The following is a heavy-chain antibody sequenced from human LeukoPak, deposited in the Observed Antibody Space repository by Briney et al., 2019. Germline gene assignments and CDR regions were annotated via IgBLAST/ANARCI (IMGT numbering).Heavy chain of an antibody. CDR1: GGSISSGGYS. Sequence: SQTLSLTCAVSGGSISSGGYSWSWIRQPPGKGLEWIGYIYHSGSTYYNPSLKSRVTISVDRAKNQFSLKLSSVTAADTAVYYCARGVVRGNYYFDYWGQGTLVTVCS. CDR2: IYHSGST. V-gene: IGHV4-30-2*01. CDR3: ARGVVRGNYYFDY. D-gene: IGHD3-10*01. J-gene: IGHJ4*02.